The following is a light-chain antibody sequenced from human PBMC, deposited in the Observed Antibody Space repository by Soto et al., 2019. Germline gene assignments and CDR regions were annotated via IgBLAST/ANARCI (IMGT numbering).Light chain of an antibody. J-gene: IGKJ1*01. CDR1: QSISSY. Sequence: IQLTQSPSSLSASVVDRVTITFRASQSISSYLNWYQQKPGKAPKLLIYAASSLQSGVPSRFSGSGSGTDFTLTISSLQPEDFATYYCQQSYSTRWTFGQGTKV. CDR3: QQSYSTRWT. CDR2: AAS. V-gene: IGKV1-39*01.